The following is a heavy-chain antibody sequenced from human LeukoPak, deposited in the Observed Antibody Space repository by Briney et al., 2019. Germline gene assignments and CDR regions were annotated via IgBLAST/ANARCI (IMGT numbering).Heavy chain of an antibody. CDR2: ISYDGSNK. D-gene: IGHD2-2*01. CDR1: GFTFSSYG. J-gene: IGHJ6*03. Sequence: GGSLRLSCAASGFTFSSYGMHWVRQAPGKGLEWVAVISYDGSNKYYADSVEGRFTISRDNSKNTLYLQMNSLRAEDTAVYYCAKGAGASRNYYYYMDVWGKGTTVTVSS. CDR3: AKGAGASRNYYYYMDV. V-gene: IGHV3-30*18.